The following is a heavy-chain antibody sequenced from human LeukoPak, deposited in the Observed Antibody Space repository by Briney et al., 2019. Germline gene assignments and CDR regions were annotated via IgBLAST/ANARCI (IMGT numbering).Heavy chain of an antibody. Sequence: PSETLSLTCAVYGGSFSGYYWSWIRQPPGKGLEWIGEINHSGSTNYNPSLKRRVTISVDTSKNQFSLKLSSVTAADTAVYYCARSGQITMIALEVWFDPWGQGTLVTVSS. CDR1: GGSFSGYY. CDR2: INHSGST. D-gene: IGHD3-22*01. J-gene: IGHJ5*02. CDR3: ARSGQITMIALEVWFDP. V-gene: IGHV4-34*01.